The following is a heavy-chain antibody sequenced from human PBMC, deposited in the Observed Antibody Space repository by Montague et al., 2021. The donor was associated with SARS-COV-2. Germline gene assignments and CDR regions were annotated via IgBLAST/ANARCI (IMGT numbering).Heavy chain of an antibody. Sequence: SLRLSCAASGFTFSSYGMHWVRQAPGKGLEWVAVISYDGSNKYYADSVKGRFTISRDNSKNTLYLQMNSLRAEDTAVYYCARELILQYGMDVWGQGTTVTVSS. D-gene: IGHD3-3*02. J-gene: IGHJ6*02. CDR2: ISYDGSNK. CDR1: GFTFSSYG. V-gene: IGHV3-30*19. CDR3: ARELILQYGMDV.